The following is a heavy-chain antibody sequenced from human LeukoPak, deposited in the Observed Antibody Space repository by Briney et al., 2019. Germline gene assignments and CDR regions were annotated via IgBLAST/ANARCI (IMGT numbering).Heavy chain of an antibody. J-gene: IGHJ4*02. D-gene: IGHD3-10*01. Sequence: PGGPLRLSCAASGFTFSRYGMHWLRQAPGKGLEWVAVIWYDGSNKYYADSVKGRFPISRDNSKNTLYLQMNSLRVEDTAVYYCARDEWGYGSGSFDYWGQGTLVTVSS. V-gene: IGHV3-33*01. CDR1: GFTFSRYG. CDR2: IWYDGSNK. CDR3: ARDEWGYGSGSFDY.